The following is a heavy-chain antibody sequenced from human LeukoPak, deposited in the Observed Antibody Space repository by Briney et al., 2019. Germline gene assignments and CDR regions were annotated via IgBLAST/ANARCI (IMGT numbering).Heavy chain of an antibody. Sequence: SETLSLTCTVSGDSTSSDRYYWSWIRQPPGKGLEWIGYIYYSGSTNYNPSLKSRVTISVDTSKNQFSLKLSSVTAADTAVYYCARAQRGTYYYYGMDVWGQGTTVTVSS. CDR3: ARAQRGTYYYYGMDV. D-gene: IGHD3-16*01. J-gene: IGHJ6*02. V-gene: IGHV4-61*01. CDR2: IYYSGST. CDR1: GDSTSSDRYY.